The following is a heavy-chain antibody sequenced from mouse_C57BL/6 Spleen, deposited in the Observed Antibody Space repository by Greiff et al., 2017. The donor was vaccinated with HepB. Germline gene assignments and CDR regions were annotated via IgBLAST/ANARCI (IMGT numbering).Heavy chain of an antibody. CDR3: ARREIYYGNYDYFDY. V-gene: IGHV1-26*01. D-gene: IGHD2-1*01. Sequence: EVRRQQAGPELVKPVWGVRISCKASGYTFTDYYMNWVKQSHGKSLEWIGDINPNNGGTSYNQKFKGKATLTVDKSSSTAYMELRSLTSEDSAVYYCARREIYYGNYDYFDYWGQGTTLTVSS. J-gene: IGHJ2*01. CDR1: GYTFTDYY. CDR2: INPNNGGT.